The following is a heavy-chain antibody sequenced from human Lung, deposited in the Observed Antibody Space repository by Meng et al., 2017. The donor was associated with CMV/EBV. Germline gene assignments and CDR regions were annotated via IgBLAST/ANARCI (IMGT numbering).Heavy chain of an antibody. D-gene: IGHD6-6*01. Sequence: SCAASGITFSSYAMHWVRQAPGKGLEWVAVISYDGSNKYYADSVKGRFTISRDNSKNTLYLQMNSLRAEDTAVYYCAREGYSSSYGYWGQGTLVTVSS. CDR3: AREGYSSSYGY. CDR1: GITFSSYA. CDR2: ISYDGSNK. V-gene: IGHV3-30*04. J-gene: IGHJ4*02.